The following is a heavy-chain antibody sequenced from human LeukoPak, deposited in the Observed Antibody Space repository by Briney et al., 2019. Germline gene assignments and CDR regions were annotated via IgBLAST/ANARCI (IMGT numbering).Heavy chain of an antibody. J-gene: IGHJ5*02. Sequence: ASVKVSCKASGGTFSSYAISWVRQAPGQGLEWMGGIIPFFGTANYAQKFQGRVTITADESTSTAYMELSSLRSEDTAVYYCARDQHAITIFGVVSNWFDPWGQGTLVTVSS. CDR2: IIPFFGTA. V-gene: IGHV1-69*13. CDR1: GGTFSSYA. CDR3: ARDQHAITIFGVVSNWFDP. D-gene: IGHD3-3*01.